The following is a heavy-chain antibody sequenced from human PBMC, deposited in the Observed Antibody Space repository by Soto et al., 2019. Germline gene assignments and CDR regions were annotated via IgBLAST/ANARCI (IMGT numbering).Heavy chain of an antibody. J-gene: IGHJ4*02. Sequence: PGEPLRLSCTASGLTFRNHWMTWVRQAQGRGLEWLANIKEDGSERYYVDSVKGRLTISRDNAKNSLYLEMNSLRVEDTAVYFCASRPPEATYYGVCDYWGQGTPVTVSS. CDR1: GLTFRNHW. V-gene: IGHV3-7*03. CDR2: IKEDGSER. D-gene: IGHD3-22*01. CDR3: ASRPPEATYYGVCDY.